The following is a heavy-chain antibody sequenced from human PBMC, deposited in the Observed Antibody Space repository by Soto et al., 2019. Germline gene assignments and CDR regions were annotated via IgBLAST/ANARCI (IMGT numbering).Heavy chain of an antibody. CDR1: GYTFTSYG. CDR3: ARVGLRYYYDSSAWGWFDP. Sequence: QVQLVQSGAEVKKPGASVKVSCKASGYTFTSYGISWVRQAPGQGLEWMGWISVYNGNRNYAQKLQGRVTLTTDTSTSTAYMELRSLRFDDTAVYYCARVGLRYYYDSSAWGWFDPWGQGTLVTVSS. J-gene: IGHJ5*02. V-gene: IGHV1-18*01. D-gene: IGHD3-22*01. CDR2: ISVYNGNR.